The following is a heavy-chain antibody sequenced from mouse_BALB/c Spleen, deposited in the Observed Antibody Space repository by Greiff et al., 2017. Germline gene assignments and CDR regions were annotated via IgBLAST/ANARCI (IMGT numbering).Heavy chain of an antibody. CDR2: INPYNGDT. CDR1: GYSFTSYF. J-gene: IGHJ3*01. D-gene: IGHD4-1*01. Sequence: VQLQQSGPELVKPGASVKISCKASGYSFTSYFMNWVKQSHGKSLEWIGRINPYNGDTFYNQKFKGKATLTVDKSSSTAHMELLSLTSEDSAVYYCGTNWGFAYWGQGTLVTVSA. CDR3: GTNWGFAY. V-gene: IGHV1-37*01.